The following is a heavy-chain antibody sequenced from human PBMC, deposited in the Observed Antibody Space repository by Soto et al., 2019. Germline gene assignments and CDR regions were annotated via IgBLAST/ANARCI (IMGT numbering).Heavy chain of an antibody. CDR2: IYYSGST. J-gene: IGHJ4*02. V-gene: IGHV4-31*03. CDR3: AREVSGSDFDY. Sequence: QMQLQESGPGLVKPSQTLSLTCTVSGGSISSGGYYWSWIRQHPGKGLEWIGYIYYSGSTNYNPSLKSRVTISVYASKNQFSLRLSSVTAADTAVYYCAREVSGSDFDYWGQGTLVTVSS. D-gene: IGHD3-10*01. CDR1: GGSISSGGYY.